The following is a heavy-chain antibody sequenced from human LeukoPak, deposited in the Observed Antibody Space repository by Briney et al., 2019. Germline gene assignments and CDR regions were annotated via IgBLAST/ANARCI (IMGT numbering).Heavy chain of an antibody. D-gene: IGHD3-22*01. V-gene: IGHV3-23*01. CDR2: IGGSGNST. J-gene: IGHJ4*02. CDR1: GFTFSNYA. Sequence: PGGSLRLSCAASGFTFSNYAMNWVRQAPGKGLEWVSGIGGSGNSTYYADSVKGRFTISRDNSKNTLYLQMNSLRAEDTAVYYCAKAQKTSVVVIPPFDYWGQGTLVTVSS. CDR3: AKAQKTSVVVIPPFDY.